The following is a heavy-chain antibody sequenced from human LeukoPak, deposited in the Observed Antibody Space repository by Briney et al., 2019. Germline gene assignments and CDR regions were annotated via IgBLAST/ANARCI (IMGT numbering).Heavy chain of an antibody. CDR2: ISAYNGNT. Sequence: GASVKVSCKASGYTFTSYGISWVRQAPGQGLEWMGWISAYNGNTNYAQKLQGRVTMTTDTSTSTAYMELRSRRSDDTAVYYCARGDTTYYYDSSGYFDYWGQGTLVTVSS. CDR1: GYTFTSYG. CDR3: ARGDTTYYYDSSGYFDY. J-gene: IGHJ4*02. D-gene: IGHD3-22*01. V-gene: IGHV1-18*01.